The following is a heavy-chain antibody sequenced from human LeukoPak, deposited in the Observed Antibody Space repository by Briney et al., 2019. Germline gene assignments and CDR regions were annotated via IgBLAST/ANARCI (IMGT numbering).Heavy chain of an antibody. Sequence: GGSLRLSCAASGFTFSSYSMNWVRQAPGKGLEWVSYISSSSSTIYYADSVKGRFTISRDNAKNSLYLQMNSLRAEDTAVYYCARTFTWLFDYWGQGTLVTVSS. CDR1: GFTFSSYS. CDR2: ISSSSSTI. V-gene: IGHV3-48*04. CDR3: ARTFTWLFDY. D-gene: IGHD3-22*01. J-gene: IGHJ4*02.